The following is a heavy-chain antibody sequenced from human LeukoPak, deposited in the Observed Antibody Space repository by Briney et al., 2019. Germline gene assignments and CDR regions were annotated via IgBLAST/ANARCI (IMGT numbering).Heavy chain of an antibody. D-gene: IGHD4-17*01. CDR2: IYYSGST. J-gene: IGHJ4*02. CDR3: ARDNGDYLDY. CDR1: GGSVSTGSYY. V-gene: IGHV4-61*01. Sequence: PSETLSLTRTVSGGSVSTGSYYWSWIRQPPGKGLEWIGYIYYSGSTNYNPSLKSRVTISVDTSKNQFSLKLSSVTAADTAVYYCARDNGDYLDYWGQGTLVTVSS.